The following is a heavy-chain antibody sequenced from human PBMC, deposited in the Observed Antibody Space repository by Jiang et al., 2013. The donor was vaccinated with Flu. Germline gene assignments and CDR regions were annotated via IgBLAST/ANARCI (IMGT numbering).Heavy chain of an antibody. J-gene: IGHJ4*02. CDR2: IYYSGST. Sequence: LLKPSETLSLTCTVSGGSISNYYWSWIRQPPGKGLEWIGYIYYSGSTNYNPSLKSRVTISVDMSKNQFSLKLSSVTAADTAVYYCAREPLGDGYNLWGQGTLVTVSS. CDR1: GGSISNYY. D-gene: IGHD5-24*01. CDR3: AREPLGDGYNL. V-gene: IGHV4-59*01.